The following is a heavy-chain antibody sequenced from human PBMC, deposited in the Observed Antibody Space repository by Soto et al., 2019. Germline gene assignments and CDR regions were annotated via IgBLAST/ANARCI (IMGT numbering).Heavy chain of an antibody. V-gene: IGHV4-4*07. Sequence: LALTCTVSGGSINTFYWSWVRQPAGKGLEWLGRIFSSGSTNFNPSLESRVAMSVDTSKNHFSLNLSSVTAADMAVYYCAREGSYSAYNFAHGIQLWSFDFWGQGALVTVSS. CDR1: GGSINTFY. J-gene: IGHJ4*02. CDR3: AREGSYSAYNFAHGIQLWSFDF. CDR2: IFSSGST. D-gene: IGHD5-12*01.